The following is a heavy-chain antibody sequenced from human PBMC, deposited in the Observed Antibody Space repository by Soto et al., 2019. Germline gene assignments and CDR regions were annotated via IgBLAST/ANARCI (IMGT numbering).Heavy chain of an antibody. Sequence: ETLSLTCTVSGGSISSSSYYWGWIRQPPGKGLEWIGSFYYSGSTYYNPSLKSRLTISVDTSKNQFSLKLSSVTAADTAVYYCARLNGYCVSTGCHGYYGMDVWGQGTTVTVSS. CDR1: GGSISSSSYY. D-gene: IGHD2-2*03. CDR2: FYYSGST. CDR3: ARLNGYCVSTGCHGYYGMDV. V-gene: IGHV4-39*01. J-gene: IGHJ6*02.